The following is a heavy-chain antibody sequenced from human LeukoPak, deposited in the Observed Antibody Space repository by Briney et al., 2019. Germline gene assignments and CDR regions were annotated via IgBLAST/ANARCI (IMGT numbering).Heavy chain of an antibody. J-gene: IGHJ5*02. CDR1: GGSISSYY. D-gene: IGHD5-24*01. CDR3: ARVVQQLEMNWFDP. V-gene: IGHV4-59*01. CDR2: IYYSGST. Sequence: PSETLSLTCPVSGGSISSYYWSWIRQPPGKGLEWIGYIYYSGSTNYNPSLKSRVTISVDTSKNQFSLKLSSVTAADTAVYYCARVVQQLEMNWFDPWGQGTLVTVSS.